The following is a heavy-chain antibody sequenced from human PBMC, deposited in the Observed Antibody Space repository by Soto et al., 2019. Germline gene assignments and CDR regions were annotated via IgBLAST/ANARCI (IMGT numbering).Heavy chain of an antibody. V-gene: IGHV1-18*01. Sequence: APVKRACKTAGSAFTGHGVSRVRQAPRQGLEWMGWISAYNGNTNYAQKLQGRVTMTTDTSTSTAYMELRSLRSDDTAVYYCARAGYYDSSGYDAFDIWRQGTIDTVS. D-gene: IGHD3-22*01. CDR1: GSAFTGHG. J-gene: IGHJ3*02. CDR3: ARAGYYDSSGYDAFDI. CDR2: ISAYNGNT.